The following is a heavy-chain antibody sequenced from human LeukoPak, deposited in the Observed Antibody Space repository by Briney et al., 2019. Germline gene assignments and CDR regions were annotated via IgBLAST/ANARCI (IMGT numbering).Heavy chain of an antibody. CDR1: GFNFRYFW. Sequence: GGSLRLSCLGSGFNFRYFWMSWVRQAPGKGLEWVANIKQDGSEKYYVDSVKGRFTISRDNAKNSLYLQMSSLRAEDTAVYYCAQSFDNWGQGTLVTVSS. V-gene: IGHV3-7*01. CDR2: IKQDGSEK. J-gene: IGHJ4*02. CDR3: AQSFDN.